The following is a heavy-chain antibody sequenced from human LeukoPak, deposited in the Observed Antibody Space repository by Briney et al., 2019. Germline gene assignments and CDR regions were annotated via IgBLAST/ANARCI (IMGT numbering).Heavy chain of an antibody. CDR3: ARDPRNKGFDP. Sequence: TGGSLRLSCAASGFTFSGYWMHWAGQSPGKGLVWASCINGDGSDTRYADSVKGRFTISRDNAKNTLYLQMNSLRVEDTAVYYCARDPRNKGFDPWGQGTLVTVSS. CDR2: INGDGSDT. CDR1: GFTFSGYW. D-gene: IGHD1/OR15-1a*01. V-gene: IGHV3-74*01. J-gene: IGHJ5*02.